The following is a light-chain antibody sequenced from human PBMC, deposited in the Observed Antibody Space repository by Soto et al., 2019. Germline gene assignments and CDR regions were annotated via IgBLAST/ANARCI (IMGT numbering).Light chain of an antibody. V-gene: IGLV2-11*01. J-gene: IGLJ1*01. CDR1: SSDVGTYTY. CDR2: DVI. Sequence: QPALTRPRSVSGSPGQSVTISCIGTSSDVGTYTYVSWYQQHPGKAPKLIIYDVIKRPSGVPDRFSGSKSGNTASLTISGLQAEDEADYYCCSYAGSYTHVFGTGTKVTVL. CDR3: CSYAGSYTHV.